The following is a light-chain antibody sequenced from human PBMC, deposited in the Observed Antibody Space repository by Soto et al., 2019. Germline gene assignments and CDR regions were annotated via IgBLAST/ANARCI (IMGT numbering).Light chain of an antibody. CDR3: QSYDISLSAYV. V-gene: IGLV1-40*01. CDR1: SSNIGAGYG. CDR2: INT. Sequence: QSVLTQPPSVSGAPGQRVTISCTGTSSNIGAGYGVHWYQRLPGTGPKLLIYINTNRPSGVPDRFSGSKSGTSASLVITGLQAEDEADYYCQSYDISLSAYVFGTGTKLTVL. J-gene: IGLJ1*01.